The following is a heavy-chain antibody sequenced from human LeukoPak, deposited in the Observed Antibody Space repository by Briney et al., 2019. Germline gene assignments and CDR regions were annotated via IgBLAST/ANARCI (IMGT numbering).Heavy chain of an antibody. CDR3: ARVRPARIVVVVAAHPREGYFQH. CDR1: GGSISTYY. V-gene: IGHV4-59*12. D-gene: IGHD2-15*01. Sequence: SETLSLTCTVSGGSISTYYWSWIRQPPGKGLEWIGYIYYSGSTTYNPSLKSRVTISVDTSKNQFSLKLSSVTAADTAVYYCARVRPARIVVVVAAHPREGYFQHWGQGTLVTVSS. J-gene: IGHJ1*01. CDR2: IYYSGST.